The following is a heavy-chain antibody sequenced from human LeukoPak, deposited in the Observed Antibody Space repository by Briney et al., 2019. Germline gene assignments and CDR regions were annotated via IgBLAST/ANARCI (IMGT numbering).Heavy chain of an antibody. V-gene: IGHV4-39*01. J-gene: IGHJ4*02. D-gene: IGHD5-18*01. CDR1: GGSISSSRAH. CDR2: IYYSKNT. CDR3: VSPRGFSYGYFDY. Sequence: SETLSLTCTVSGGSISSSRAHWGSIRQPPGKGLEWIGSIYYSKNTYYNPSLKSRVTISADTSKNQFSLSLGSVSATDTAVYYCVSPRGFSYGYFDYGGQGTLVTVSS.